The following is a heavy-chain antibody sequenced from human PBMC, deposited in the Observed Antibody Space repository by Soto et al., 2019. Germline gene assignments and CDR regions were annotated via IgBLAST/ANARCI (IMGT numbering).Heavy chain of an antibody. CDR2: IIPIFGTA. J-gene: IGHJ6*02. CDR3: ARDRDGTSLPNYYCGMDV. Sequence: QVQLVQSGAEVKKPGSSVKVSCKASGGTFSSYAISWVRQAPGQGLEWMGGIIPIFGTANYAQKFQGRATITADESTSTAYMEVSSLRSEDTAVYYCARDRDGTSLPNYYCGMDVWGQGTTVTVSS. CDR1: GGTFSSYA. D-gene: IGHD2-2*01. V-gene: IGHV1-69*12.